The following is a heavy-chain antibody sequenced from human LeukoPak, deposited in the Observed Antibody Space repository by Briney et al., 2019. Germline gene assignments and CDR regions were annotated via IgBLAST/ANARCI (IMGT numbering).Heavy chain of an antibody. CDR3: ARETSTVIAAPGY. D-gene: IGHD6-13*01. Sequence: GGSLRLSCAASGFIFDDYGMSWVRQAPGKGLQWVSGINWNGGSTGYADSVKGRFTISRDNAKNSLYVQMNSLRAEDTAFYYCARETSTVIAAPGYWGQGTLVTVSS. CDR2: INWNGGST. J-gene: IGHJ4*02. CDR1: GFIFDDYG. V-gene: IGHV3-20*04.